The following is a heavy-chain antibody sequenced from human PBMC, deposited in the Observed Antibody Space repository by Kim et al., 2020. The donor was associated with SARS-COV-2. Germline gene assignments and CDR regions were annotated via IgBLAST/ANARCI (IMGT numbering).Heavy chain of an antibody. V-gene: IGHV3-23*01. CDR3: TKDVIRGNPRGDAMDV. J-gene: IGHJ6*02. D-gene: IGHD5-12*01. Sequence: DSVKGRFTISRDNSKNTLFLQMNSLRAEDTAVYYCTKDVIRGNPRGDAMDVWGQGTTVTVSS.